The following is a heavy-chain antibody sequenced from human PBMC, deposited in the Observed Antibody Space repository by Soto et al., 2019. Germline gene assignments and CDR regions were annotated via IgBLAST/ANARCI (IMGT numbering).Heavy chain of an antibody. J-gene: IGHJ6*02. Sequence: QVQLVESGGGVVQPGRSLRLSCAASGFSFSSYAMHWVRQAPGKGLECVAIISYDGNNKYYADSVKGRFTISRDNSKNTVYLQMNSLRVEDTAIYYCPRDYEGASNYYYYGMDVWGQGTTVTVSS. D-gene: IGHD1-26*01. V-gene: IGHV3-30-3*01. CDR1: GFSFSSYA. CDR3: PRDYEGASNYYYYGMDV. CDR2: ISYDGNNK.